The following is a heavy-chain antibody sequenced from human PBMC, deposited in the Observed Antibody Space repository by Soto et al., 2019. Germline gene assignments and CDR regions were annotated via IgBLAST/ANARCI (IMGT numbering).Heavy chain of an antibody. D-gene: IGHD6-13*01. Sequence: GESLKISCKASGYSFTSYWIAWVRQVPGKGLEWMGIIYPGDSDTRYSPSFQGQVTISADKSISTAYLQWSSLTASDTAMYYCARQAGASSSWYFDYWGQGTLVTVPS. CDR3: ARQAGASSSWYFDY. J-gene: IGHJ4*02. CDR2: IYPGDSDT. CDR1: GYSFTSYW. V-gene: IGHV5-51*01.